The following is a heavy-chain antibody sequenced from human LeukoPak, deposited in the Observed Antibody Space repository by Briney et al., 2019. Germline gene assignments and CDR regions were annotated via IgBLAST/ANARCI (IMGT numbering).Heavy chain of an antibody. V-gene: IGHV4-59*01. CDR2: IYYSGST. Sequence: SETLSLTCTVSGGSISSYYWSWIRQPPGKGLEWIGYIYYSGSTNYNPSLKSRVTISVDTSKNQFSLKLSSVTAADTAVYYCARARSRYCSGGSCYWVGTDVWGQGTTVTVSS. J-gene: IGHJ6*02. CDR3: ARARSRYCSGGSCYWVGTDV. CDR1: GGSISSYY. D-gene: IGHD2-15*01.